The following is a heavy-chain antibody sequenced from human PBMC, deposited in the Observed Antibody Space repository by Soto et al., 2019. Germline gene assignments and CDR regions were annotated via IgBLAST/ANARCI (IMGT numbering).Heavy chain of an antibody. Sequence: GESLKISCKGSGYTFTNYWIGWVRQMPGKGPEWMGIIYPGDSDTKYNPSFQGQVTISADKSITTTYLQWSSLKASDTAIYYCAASIFYYGMDVWGQGTTVTVS. J-gene: IGHJ6*02. CDR3: AASIFYYGMDV. CDR2: IYPGDSDT. CDR1: GYTFTNYW. V-gene: IGHV5-51*01.